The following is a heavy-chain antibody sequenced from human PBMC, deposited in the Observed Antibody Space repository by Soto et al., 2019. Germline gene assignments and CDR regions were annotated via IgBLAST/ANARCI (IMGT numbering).Heavy chain of an antibody. J-gene: IGHJ4*02. V-gene: IGHV3-74*01. Sequence: HPGGSLRLSCAASGFIFSSHWMHWVRQAPGKGLVGVSHIGPDGSNIWEADSVQGRFTISRDNARNRLYLQMNSLRDEDTAIYYCVRDNNWSFDYRGQGILVTVSS. CDR2: IGPDGSNI. CDR1: GFIFSSHW. D-gene: IGHD1-1*01. CDR3: VRDNNWSFDY.